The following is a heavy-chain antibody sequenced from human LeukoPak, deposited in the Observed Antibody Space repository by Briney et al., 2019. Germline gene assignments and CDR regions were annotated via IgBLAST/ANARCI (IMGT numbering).Heavy chain of an antibody. CDR3: ARDRSSDFWSGYYYPPYYYGMDV. V-gene: IGHV1-46*01. D-gene: IGHD3-3*01. J-gene: IGHJ6*02. CDR1: GYTFTSYY. CDR2: INPSGGST. Sequence: ASVKVSCKASGYTFTSYYMHWVRQAPGQGLEWTGIINPSGGSTSYAQKFQGRVTMTRDTSTSTVYMELSSLRSEDTAVYYCARDRSSDFWSGYYYPPYYYGMDVWGQGTTVTVSS.